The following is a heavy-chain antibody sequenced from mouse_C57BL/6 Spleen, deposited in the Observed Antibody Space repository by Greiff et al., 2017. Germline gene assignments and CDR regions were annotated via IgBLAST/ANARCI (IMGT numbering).Heavy chain of an antibody. CDR3: ARTPYSNYEGYWYFDV. CDR2: INSDGGST. J-gene: IGHJ1*03. Sequence: EVKLMESGGGLVQPGESLKLSCESNEYEFPSHDMSWVRKTPEKRLELVAAINSDGGSTYYPDTMERRFIISRDNTKKTLYLQMSSLRSEDTALYYCARTPYSNYEGYWYFDVWGTGTTVTVSS. V-gene: IGHV5-2*01. CDR1: EYEFPSHD. D-gene: IGHD2-5*01.